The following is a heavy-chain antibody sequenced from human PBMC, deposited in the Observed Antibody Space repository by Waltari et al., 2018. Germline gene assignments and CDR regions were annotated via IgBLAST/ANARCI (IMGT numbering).Heavy chain of an antibody. CDR2: TWFDGSKT. D-gene: IGHD3-10*01. CDR1: GFSLSNFG. V-gene: IGHV3-33*06. Sequence: QVPLVESGGGVVQPGMSLRLSSAASGFSLSNFGMHWVRQAPGKGLEWVELTWFDGSKTYYADSVRGRFTISRDNSKNTLYLDINTLRVDDTAIYYCAKDAFGNTYLDHWGQGTLVTVSS. CDR3: AKDAFGNTYLDH. J-gene: IGHJ5*02.